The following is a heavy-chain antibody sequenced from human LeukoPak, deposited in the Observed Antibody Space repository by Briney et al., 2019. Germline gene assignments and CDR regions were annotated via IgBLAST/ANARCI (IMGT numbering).Heavy chain of an antibody. Sequence: GGSLRLSCTASGVTLSSYAMSWVRQAPGKGLEWVSAISGSGGSTYYADSVKGRFTISRDNSKNTLYLQMNSLRAEDTAVYYCGRYYYGSGSGLDVWGQGTTVTVSS. CDR3: GRYYYGSGSGLDV. J-gene: IGHJ6*02. D-gene: IGHD3-10*01. CDR1: GVTLSSYA. V-gene: IGHV3-23*01. CDR2: ISGSGGST.